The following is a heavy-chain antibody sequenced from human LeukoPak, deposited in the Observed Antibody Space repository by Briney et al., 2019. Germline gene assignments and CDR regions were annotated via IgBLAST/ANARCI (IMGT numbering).Heavy chain of an antibody. V-gene: IGHV3-7*03. CDR3: ARVIVTVPGQSDYFDY. CDR2: IRQDGGDK. D-gene: IGHD2/OR15-2a*01. CDR1: GFTFSNYW. J-gene: IGHJ4*02. Sequence: PGGSLRLSCATSGFTFSNYWMCWVRQAPGKGLEWVANIRQDGGDKYCADSVKGRFTISRDNAKNSLYLQMNSLRAEDTAVYSCARVIVTVPGQSDYFDYWGQGTLVTFSS.